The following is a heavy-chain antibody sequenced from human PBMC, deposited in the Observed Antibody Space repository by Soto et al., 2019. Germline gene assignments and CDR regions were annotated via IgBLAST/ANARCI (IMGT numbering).Heavy chain of an antibody. D-gene: IGHD5-18*01. CDR2: ISYDGSNK. V-gene: IGHV3-30-3*01. Sequence: GGSLRLSCAASGFTFSSYAMHWVRQAPGKGLEWVAVISYDGSNKYYADSVKGRFTISRDNSKNTLYLQMNSLRAEDTAVYYCARDGRDTGDFDYWGQGTLVTVSS. CDR1: GFTFSSYA. J-gene: IGHJ4*02. CDR3: ARDGRDTGDFDY.